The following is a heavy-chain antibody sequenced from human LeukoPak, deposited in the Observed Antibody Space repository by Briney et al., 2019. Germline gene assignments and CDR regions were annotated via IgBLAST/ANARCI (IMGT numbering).Heavy chain of an antibody. V-gene: IGHV3-7*01. CDR2: INLDGSQK. J-gene: IGHJ4*02. D-gene: IGHD4/OR15-4a*01. CDR3: ARDVDYANPRHDY. CDR1: GFTFSSYA. Sequence: PGGSLRLSCAASGFTFSSYAMSWVRQAPGKGLEWVANINLDGSQKYYVDSLKGRFTISRDNAKNSLYLQMNSLRAEDTAVYYCARDVDYANPRHDYWGQGTLVTVSS.